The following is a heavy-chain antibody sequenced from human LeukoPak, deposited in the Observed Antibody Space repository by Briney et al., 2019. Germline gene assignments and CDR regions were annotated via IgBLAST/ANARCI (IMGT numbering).Heavy chain of an antibody. CDR3: ARGPIAAAGTIDY. CDR2: INPNSGGT. CDR1: VYTFIAYY. D-gene: IGHD6-13*01. V-gene: IGHV1-2*02. J-gene: IGHJ4*02. Sequence: ASVKVSCNASVYTFIAYYIHWVRQGPGQGLEWMGWINPNSGGTNYAQKFQGRVTMTRDTSISAAYMELSRLRSDDTAVYYCARGPIAAAGTIDYWGQGTLVTVSS.